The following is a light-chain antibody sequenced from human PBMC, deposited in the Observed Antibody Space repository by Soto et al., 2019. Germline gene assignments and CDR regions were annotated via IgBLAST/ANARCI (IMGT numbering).Light chain of an antibody. V-gene: IGLV3-1*01. CDR2: KDS. J-gene: IGLJ3*02. Sequence: SYELTQPPSVSVSPGQTASITCSGDKLGNKYACWYQQKPCQSPVLVIYKDSKRPSGIPERFSGSNSGNTATLTISGTQAMDEADYYWQVWDRSTRLFCGGTKLTVL. CDR1: KLGNKY. CDR3: QVWDRSTRL.